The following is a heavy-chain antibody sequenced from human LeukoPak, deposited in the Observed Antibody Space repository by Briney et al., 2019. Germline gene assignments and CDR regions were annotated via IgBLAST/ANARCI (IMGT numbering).Heavy chain of an antibody. CDR1: GFTFSSYA. CDR3: ARAGVPAAIDY. Sequence: RAGGSLRLSCAASGFTFSSYAMNWVRQAPGKGLEWVSYISSSGSTIYYAGSVKGRFTISRDNAKNSLYLQMNSLRAEDTAVYYCARAGVPAAIDYWGQGTLVTVSS. D-gene: IGHD2-2*01. V-gene: IGHV3-48*03. J-gene: IGHJ4*02. CDR2: ISSSGSTI.